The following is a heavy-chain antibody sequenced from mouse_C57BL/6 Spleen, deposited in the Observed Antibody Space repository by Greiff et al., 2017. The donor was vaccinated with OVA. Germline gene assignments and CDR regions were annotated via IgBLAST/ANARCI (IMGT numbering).Heavy chain of an antibody. CDR2: IYPSDSET. V-gene: IGHV1-61*01. J-gene: IGHJ3*01. D-gene: IGHD1-1*01. CDR1: GYTFTSYW. CDR3: ASYYGSSYGFAY. Sequence: QVQLKQPGAELVRPGSSVKLSCKASGYTFTSYWMDWVKQRPGQGLEWIGNIYPSDSETHYNQKFKDKATLTVDKSSSTAYMQLSSLTSEDSAVYYCASYYGSSYGFAYWGQGTLVTVSA.